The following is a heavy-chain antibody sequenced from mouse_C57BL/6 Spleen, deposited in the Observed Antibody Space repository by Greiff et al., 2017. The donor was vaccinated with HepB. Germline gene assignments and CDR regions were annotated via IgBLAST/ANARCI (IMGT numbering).Heavy chain of an antibody. J-gene: IGHJ2*01. CDR3: ARGRPDYFDY. CDR2: IDPSDSET. Sequence: QVQLQQPGAELVRPGSSVKLSCKASGYTFTSYWMYWVKQRPIQGLEWIGNIDPSDSETHYNQKFKDKATLTVDKSSSTAYMQLSSLTSEDSAVYYCARGRPDYFDYWGQGTTLTVSS. CDR1: GYTFTSYW. V-gene: IGHV1-52*01.